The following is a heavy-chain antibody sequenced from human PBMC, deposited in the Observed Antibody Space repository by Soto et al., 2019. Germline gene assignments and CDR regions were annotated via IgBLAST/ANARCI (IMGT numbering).Heavy chain of an antibody. V-gene: IGHV4-31*03. Sequence: QVQLQESGPGLVKPSQTLSLTCTVSGGSISSGGYYWSWIRQHPGKGLEWIGYIYYSGSTYYNPSLKSRVTISVDTSKNQFSLKLSSVTAADTAVYYCAREQKGYCSGGSCYSAFHFDYWGQGTLVTVSS. D-gene: IGHD2-15*01. CDR3: AREQKGYCSGGSCYSAFHFDY. CDR2: IYYSGST. CDR1: GGSISSGGYY. J-gene: IGHJ4*02.